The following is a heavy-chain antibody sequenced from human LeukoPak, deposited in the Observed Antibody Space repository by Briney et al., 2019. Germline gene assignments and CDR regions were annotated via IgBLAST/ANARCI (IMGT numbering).Heavy chain of an antibody. CDR2: IIPIFGTA. V-gene: IGHV1-69*06. Sequence: SVKVSCKASGGTFSSYAISWVRQAPGQGLEWMGGIIPIFGTANYAQKFQGRVTITADKSTSTAYMELSSLRSEDTAVYYCARTRDPMATILYYFDYWGQGTLVTVSS. CDR1: GGTFSSYA. CDR3: ARTRDPMATILYYFDY. D-gene: IGHD5-24*01. J-gene: IGHJ4*02.